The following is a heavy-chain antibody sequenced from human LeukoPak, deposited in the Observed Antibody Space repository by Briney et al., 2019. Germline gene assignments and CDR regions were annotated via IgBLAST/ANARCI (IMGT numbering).Heavy chain of an antibody. V-gene: IGHV4-61*02. CDR2: IYSSGST. CDR1: GGSISSGSYY. J-gene: IGHJ4*02. D-gene: IGHD2-15*01. Sequence: SETLSLTCTVSGGSISSGSYYWSWIRQPAGKGLEWIGRIYSSGSTNYNPSLKSRVTMSVDTSKNKFSLKLSSVTAAYTAVYYCARVICSGGSCRFDYWGQGTLVTVSS. CDR3: ARVICSGGSCRFDY.